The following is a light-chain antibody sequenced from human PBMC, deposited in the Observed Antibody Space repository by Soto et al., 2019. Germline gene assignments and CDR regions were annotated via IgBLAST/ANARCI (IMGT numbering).Light chain of an antibody. CDR3: QQYNSYSYT. J-gene: IGKJ2*01. CDR1: QSISSW. CDR2: DAS. Sequence: DIQMTQSPSTLFASLRDRVTITCRASQSISSWLAWYQQKPGKAPKLLIYDASSLESGVPSRYSGGGSGTEFSLTISSLQPDDFETYYCQQYNSYSYTFGQGTK. V-gene: IGKV1-5*01.